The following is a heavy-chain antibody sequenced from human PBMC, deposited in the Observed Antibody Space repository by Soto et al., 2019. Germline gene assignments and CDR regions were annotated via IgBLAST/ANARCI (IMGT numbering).Heavy chain of an antibody. J-gene: IGHJ4*02. V-gene: IGHV1-18*01. CDR2: ISAYNGNT. CDR3: ARDPPPPDY. CDR1: GYTFASSA. Sequence: QVQLVQSGAEVKKPGASVKVSCKASGYTFASSAISWMRQAPGQGLEWMGWISAYNGNTNYAQKRQGRVTMTTDTSTSTADMELRSLRSDDTAVYYCARDPPPPDYWGQGTLVTVSS.